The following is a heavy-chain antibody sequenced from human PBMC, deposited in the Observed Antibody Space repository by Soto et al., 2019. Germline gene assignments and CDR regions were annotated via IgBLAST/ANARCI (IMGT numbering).Heavy chain of an antibody. D-gene: IGHD3-10*01. CDR2: INSDGSST. V-gene: IGHV3-74*01. J-gene: IGHJ6*02. CDR1: GFTFSSYW. Sequence: GGSLRLSCAASGFTFSSYWMHWVRQAPGKGLVWVSRINSDGSSTSYADSVKGRFTISRDNAKNTLYLQMNSLRAEDTAVYYCARVYYYGSGSYSYYYYGMDVWGQGTTVTVSS. CDR3: ARVYYYGSGSYSYYYYGMDV.